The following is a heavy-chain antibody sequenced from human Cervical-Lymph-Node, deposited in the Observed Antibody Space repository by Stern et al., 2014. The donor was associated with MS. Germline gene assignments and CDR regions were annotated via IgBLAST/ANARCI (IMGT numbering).Heavy chain of an antibody. V-gene: IGHV4-31*03. CDR1: GGSINNGDYY. CDR2: IYYSGAT. Sequence: LQLQESGPGLVKPSQTLSLTCNVSGGSINNGDYYWSWVRQQPGKGLEWLEYIYYSGATYYNPSLKGRLTISVDTSKRHFSLKLTSVTAADTAMYYCARELSGMYGMDVWGQGTTVTVSS. J-gene: IGHJ6*02. D-gene: IGHD1-1*01. CDR3: ARELSGMYGMDV.